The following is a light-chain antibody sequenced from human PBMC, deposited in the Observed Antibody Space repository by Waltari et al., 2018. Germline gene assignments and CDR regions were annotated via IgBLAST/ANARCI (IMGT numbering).Light chain of an antibody. Sequence: QSVLTQAPSVSGAPGQRVTISCTGSSSNIGAGYDVHWYPQLPGTAPKPLIHGNNNRPSGVPDRFSGSKSGTSASLAITGLQAEDEADYYCQSYDSSLSSYVFGTGTKVTVL. J-gene: IGLJ1*01. V-gene: IGLV1-40*01. CDR1: SSNIGAGYD. CDR3: QSYDSSLSSYV. CDR2: GNN.